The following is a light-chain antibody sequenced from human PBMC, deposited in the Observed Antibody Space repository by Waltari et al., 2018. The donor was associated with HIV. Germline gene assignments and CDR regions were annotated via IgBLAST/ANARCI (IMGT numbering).Light chain of an antibody. CDR3: QQYNNWPPYT. V-gene: IGKV3-15*01. J-gene: IGKJ2*01. CDR1: QSISSN. CDR2: GAS. Sequence: EIVMTQSPATLSVSPGERATLSFRASQSISSNLAWYQQKPGQAPRLLIYGASTRATGIPVRFSGSGSGTEFTLTISSLQSEDFAVYYCQQYNNWPPYTFGQGTKLEIK.